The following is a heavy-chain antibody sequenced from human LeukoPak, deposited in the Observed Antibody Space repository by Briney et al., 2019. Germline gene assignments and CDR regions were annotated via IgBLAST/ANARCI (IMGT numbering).Heavy chain of an antibody. CDR2: INLNSGGT. Sequence: GASVKVSCKASGYTFTGYYMHWVRQAPGQGLEWMGWINLNSGGTNYAQKFQGRVTMTRDTSISTAYMELSRLRSDDTAVYYCARAQYYYGSGSRLFDYWGQGTLVTVSS. CDR3: ARAQYYYGSGSRLFDY. CDR1: GYTFTGYY. J-gene: IGHJ4*02. V-gene: IGHV1-2*02. D-gene: IGHD3-10*01.